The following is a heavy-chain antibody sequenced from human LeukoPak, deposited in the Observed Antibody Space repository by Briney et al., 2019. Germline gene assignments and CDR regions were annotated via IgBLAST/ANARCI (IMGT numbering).Heavy chain of an antibody. V-gene: IGHV4-39*01. CDR2: IYYSGST. CDR1: GGSISSSSYY. J-gene: IGHJ4*02. CDR3: ASQSLGLLWFGESKGSYYFDY. Sequence: PSETLSLTCTVSGGSISSSSYYWGWIRQPPGKGLEWIGSIYYSGSTYYNPSLKSRVTISVDTSKNQFSLKLSSVTAADTAVYYCASQSLGLLWFGESKGSYYFDYWGQGTLVTVSS. D-gene: IGHD3-10*01.